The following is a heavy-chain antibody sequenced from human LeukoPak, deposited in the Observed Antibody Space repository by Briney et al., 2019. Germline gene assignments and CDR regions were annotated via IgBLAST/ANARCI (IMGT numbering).Heavy chain of an antibody. D-gene: IGHD5-12*01. J-gene: IGHJ4*02. Sequence: PGGSLRLSCAASGFTVSSNYMSWVRQAPGKGLEWVSVIYSGGSTYYADSVKGRFTISRDNSKNTLYLQMNSLRAEDTAVYYCAREHVYSGYVGWGQGTLVTVSS. V-gene: IGHV3-53*01. CDR3: AREHVYSGYVG. CDR2: IYSGGST. CDR1: GFTVSSNY.